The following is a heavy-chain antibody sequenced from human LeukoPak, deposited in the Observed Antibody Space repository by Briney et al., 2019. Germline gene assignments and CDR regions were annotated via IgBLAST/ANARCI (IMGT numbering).Heavy chain of an antibody. J-gene: IGHJ4*02. D-gene: IGHD3-22*01. CDR1: GFPFSSYG. CDR2: IWYDGSNK. Sequence: PGGSLRLSCAASGFPFSSYGMHWLREAPGKGLEWMAVIWYDGSNKYYADSVKGRFTISRDNSKNTLYLQMNSLRAEDTAVYYCAREYYYDSSGYYRAFDIWGQGTLVTVSS. V-gene: IGHV3-33*01. CDR3: AREYYYDSSGYYRAFDI.